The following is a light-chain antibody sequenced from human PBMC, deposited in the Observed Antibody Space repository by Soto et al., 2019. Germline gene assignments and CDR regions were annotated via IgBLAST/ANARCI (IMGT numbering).Light chain of an antibody. CDR3: SAWDDSLSGSV. Sequence: QSVLTHPPSASGTPGQRVTLSCSGSSSNTGTNYVYWYQHLPGTAPKLLIYRNDLRPSGVPDRFSGSRSGTSASLAISGLRSEDEADYFCSAWDDSLSGSVFGTGTKVTVL. CDR2: RND. J-gene: IGLJ1*01. CDR1: SSNTGTNY. V-gene: IGLV1-47*01.